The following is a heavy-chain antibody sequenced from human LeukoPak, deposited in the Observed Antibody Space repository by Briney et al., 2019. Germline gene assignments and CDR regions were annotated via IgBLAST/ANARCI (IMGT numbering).Heavy chain of an antibody. Sequence: NSSETLSLTCTVSGGSISSYYWSWIRQPPGKGLEWIGYIYYSRSTNYNPSLKSRVTISVDTSKNQFSLKLSSVTAADTAVYYCARADGVLWFGETIAPYFDYWGQGTLVTVSS. CDR3: ARADGVLWFGETIAPYFDY. V-gene: IGHV4-59*01. CDR1: GGSISSYY. J-gene: IGHJ4*02. D-gene: IGHD3-10*01. CDR2: IYYSRST.